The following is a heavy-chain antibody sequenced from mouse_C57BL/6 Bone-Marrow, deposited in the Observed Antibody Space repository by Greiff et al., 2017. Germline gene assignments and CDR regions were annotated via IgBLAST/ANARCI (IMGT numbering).Heavy chain of an antibody. D-gene: IGHD2-3*01. V-gene: IGHV14-4*01. J-gene: IGHJ3*01. Sequence: VQLQQSGAELVRPGASVKLSCTASGFNIKDDYMNWVKQRPEPGLEWIGWLDPENGDTASASKFQGKATITADTSSNPAYLQLSSLTSEDTAVYYCTGLLLFAYWGQGTLVTVSA. CDR1: GFNIKDDY. CDR2: LDPENGDT. CDR3: TGLLLFAY.